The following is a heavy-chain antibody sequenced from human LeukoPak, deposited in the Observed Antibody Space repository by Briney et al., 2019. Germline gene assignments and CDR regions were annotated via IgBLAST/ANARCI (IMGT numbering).Heavy chain of an antibody. CDR1: GFTFSNAW. J-gene: IGHJ5*02. CDR2: INHSGST. Sequence: GSLRLSCAASGFTFSNAWMSWIRQPPGKGLEWIGEINHSGSTYYNPSLKSRVTISVDRSKNQFSLKLSSVTAADTAVYYCARASRAGWFDPWGQGTLVTVSS. CDR3: ARASRAGWFDP. D-gene: IGHD4/OR15-4a*01. V-gene: IGHV4-4*02.